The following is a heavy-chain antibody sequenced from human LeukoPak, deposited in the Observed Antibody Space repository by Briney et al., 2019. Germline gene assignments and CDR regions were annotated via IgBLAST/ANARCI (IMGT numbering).Heavy chain of an antibody. J-gene: IGHJ4*02. Sequence: AGGSLRLSCAASGFSFSNYAMRWIRQAPGKGLEWVSSISRSGSTKYYADSVKGRFTISRDNSKNTLYLQMNSLRAEDTAVYYCAKSGLNRFDYWGQGTLVTVSS. D-gene: IGHD2-15*01. V-gene: IGHV3-23*01. CDR2: ISRSGSTK. CDR3: AKSGLNRFDY. CDR1: GFSFSNYA.